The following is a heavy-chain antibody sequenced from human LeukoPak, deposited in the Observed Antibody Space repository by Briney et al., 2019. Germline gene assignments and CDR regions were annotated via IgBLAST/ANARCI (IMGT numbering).Heavy chain of an antibody. CDR2: INPNSGGT. CDR3: ASEVVVAATPWAPFDP. Sequence: GASVKVSCKASGYTFTGYYMHWVRQAPGQGLEWMGRINPNSGGTNYAQKFQGRVTMTRDTSISTAYMELSRLRSDDTAVYYCASEVVVAATPWAPFDPWGQGTLVTVSS. CDR1: GYTFTGYY. J-gene: IGHJ5*02. V-gene: IGHV1-2*06. D-gene: IGHD2-15*01.